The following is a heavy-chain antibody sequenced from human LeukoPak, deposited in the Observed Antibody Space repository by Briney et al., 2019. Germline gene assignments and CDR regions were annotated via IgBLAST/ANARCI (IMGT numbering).Heavy chain of an antibody. V-gene: IGHV1-2*02. D-gene: IGHD6-19*01. CDR3: ARAFSLRQWLAPYFDY. CDR2: INPNSGGT. J-gene: IGHJ4*02. CDR1: GYTFTSYG. Sequence: ASVKVSCKASGYTFTSYGISWVRQAPGQGLEWMGWINPNSGGTNYVQKFQGRVTMTRDTSISTAYMELSRLRSDDTAVYYCARAFSLRQWLAPYFDYWGQGTLVTVSS.